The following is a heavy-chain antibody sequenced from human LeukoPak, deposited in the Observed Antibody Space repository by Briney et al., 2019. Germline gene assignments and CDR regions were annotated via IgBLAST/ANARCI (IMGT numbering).Heavy chain of an antibody. Sequence: PGGSLRLSCAASGFTFSSYAMSWVRQAPGKGLEWVSGISGSDGRIYYADSVKGRFTISRDKSTNTLYLEMNSLRAEDTAVYYCARMYGSGQYYFDSWGQGTLVTVSS. CDR2: ISGSDGRI. V-gene: IGHV3-23*01. D-gene: IGHD3-10*01. J-gene: IGHJ4*02. CDR1: GFTFSSYA. CDR3: ARMYGSGQYYFDS.